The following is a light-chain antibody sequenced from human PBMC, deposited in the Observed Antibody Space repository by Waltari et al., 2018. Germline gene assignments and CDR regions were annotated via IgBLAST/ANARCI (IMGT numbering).Light chain of an antibody. J-gene: IGKJ2*01. V-gene: IGKV1-5*03. CDR3: QHFNSYPFI. Sequence: DIQMTQSPSTLSASVGDRVTITCRASQSIGNYLAWYQQKPGKAPKLLIFMASTLQRKVPSRFSGSGSGTEFALTISGLQADDFATYFCQHFNSYPFIFGRGTKLEIK. CDR1: QSIGNY. CDR2: MAS.